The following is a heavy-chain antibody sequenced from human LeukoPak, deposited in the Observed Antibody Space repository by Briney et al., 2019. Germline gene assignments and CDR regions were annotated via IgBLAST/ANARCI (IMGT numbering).Heavy chain of an antibody. J-gene: IGHJ4*02. Sequence: GGSLRLSCAASGFTFSDYYMNWIRQAPGKGLEWVSYISSSGSTIYYADSVKGRFTISRDNAKNSLYLQMNSLRVEDTAIYYCAKVAKFYYGSESYYFFEHWGQGTPVTASS. CDR3: AKVAKFYYGSESYYFFEH. V-gene: IGHV3-11*04. CDR1: GFTFSDYY. CDR2: ISSSGSTI. D-gene: IGHD3-10*01.